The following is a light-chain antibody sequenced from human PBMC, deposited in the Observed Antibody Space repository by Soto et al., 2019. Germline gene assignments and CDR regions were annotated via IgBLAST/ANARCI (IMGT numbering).Light chain of an antibody. CDR1: GSNIGTNT. CDR3: AACDDALSGPVV. V-gene: IGLV1-44*01. CDR2: SDN. J-gene: IGLJ3*02. Sequence: QPVLTQPPSASGTPGQRVTMSCSGSGSNIGTNTVNWYQQVPGRAPKLLIYSDNQRPSGVPDRFSGSRSGTSASLAISALRSEDEADYYCAACDDALSGPVVFGGGTKVTVL.